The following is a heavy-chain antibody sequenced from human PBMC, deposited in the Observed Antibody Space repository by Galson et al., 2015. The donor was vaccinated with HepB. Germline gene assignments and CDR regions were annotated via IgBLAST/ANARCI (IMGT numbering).Heavy chain of an antibody. Sequence: SVKVSCKASGYTFTSYAMNWVRQAPGQGLEWMGWINTNTGNPTYAQGFTGRFVFSLDTSVSTAYLQISSLKAEDTAVYYCARVGPRSTSWKLGSWFDPWGQGTLVTVSS. V-gene: IGHV7-4-1*02. CDR3: ARVGPRSTSWKLGSWFDP. CDR1: GYTFTSYA. CDR2: INTNTGNP. J-gene: IGHJ5*02. D-gene: IGHD2-2*01.